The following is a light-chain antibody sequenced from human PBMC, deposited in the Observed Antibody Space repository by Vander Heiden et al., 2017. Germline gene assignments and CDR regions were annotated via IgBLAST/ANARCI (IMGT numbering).Light chain of an antibody. CDR3: QSYDNDRSAIYV. CDR2: GNN. CDR1: SSK. J-gene: IGLJ1*01. Sequence: QSVLTQPPSLSASPGQRVTMSCTGSSSKLLIYGNNNRRSGVPDRFSGSRSGTSASLAITGLEAKEEADYYCQSYDNDRSAIYVFGAGTRVTVL. V-gene: IGLV1-40*01.